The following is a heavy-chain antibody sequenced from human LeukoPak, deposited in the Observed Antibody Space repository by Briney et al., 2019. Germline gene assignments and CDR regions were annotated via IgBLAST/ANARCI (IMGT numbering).Heavy chain of an antibody. D-gene: IGHD5-24*01. CDR2: LHYSGST. J-gene: IGHJ4*02. CDR3: ARHRDGYNRPLDY. CDR1: VGSISSSGHY. V-gene: IGHV4-39*01. Sequence: KPSETLSLTCTVSVGSISSSGHYWGWIRQPPGKGLEWIGSLHYSGSTYHNPSLKSRITISADTSNNQFTLKLSAVAAAETAVYYCARHRDGYNRPLDYWGQGTLVTVSS.